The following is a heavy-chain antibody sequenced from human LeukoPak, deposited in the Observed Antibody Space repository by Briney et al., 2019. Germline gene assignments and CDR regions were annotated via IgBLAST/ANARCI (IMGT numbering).Heavy chain of an antibody. CDR1: GFIFKSYG. CDR3: VVEQQLGGYFDY. J-gene: IGHJ4*02. CDR2: LRYDGTNE. Sequence: GGSLRLSCAASGFIFKSYGMHWVRQAPGKGLEWVAFLRYDGTNEYYADSVKGRFTISRDNSKNTLFLQMNSLRAGDTAVYYCVVEQQLGGYFDYWGQGTLVTVSS. V-gene: IGHV3-30*02. D-gene: IGHD6-13*01.